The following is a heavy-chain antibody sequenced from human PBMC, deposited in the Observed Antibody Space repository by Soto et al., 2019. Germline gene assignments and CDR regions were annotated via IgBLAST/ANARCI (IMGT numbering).Heavy chain of an antibody. CDR1: GYTFTGYY. J-gene: IGHJ6*02. D-gene: IGHD4-4*01. Sequence: PAASVKVSCKASGYTFTGYYMHWVRQAPGQGLEWMGWINPNSGGTNYAQKFQGWVTMTRDTSISTAYMELSRLRSDDTAVYYCARANSNYVQIFNYYYYGMDVWGQGTTVTVSS. V-gene: IGHV1-2*04. CDR3: ARANSNYVQIFNYYYYGMDV. CDR2: INPNSGGT.